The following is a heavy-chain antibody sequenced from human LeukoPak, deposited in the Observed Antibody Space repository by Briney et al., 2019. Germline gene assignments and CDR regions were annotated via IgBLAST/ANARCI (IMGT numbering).Heavy chain of an antibody. J-gene: IGHJ4*02. V-gene: IGHV3-7*01. CDR2: IKQDGSEK. CDR3: ARAPRSVSTYYYGSGSPMSFDS. D-gene: IGHD3-10*01. CDR1: GFTFSSYW. Sequence: GGSLRLSCAASGFTFSSYWMSWVRQAPGKGLEWVANIKQDGSEKYYVDSVKGRFAISRDNAKNSLYLQMNSLRAEDTAVYYCARAPRSVSTYYYGSGSPMSFDSWGQGTLVTVSS.